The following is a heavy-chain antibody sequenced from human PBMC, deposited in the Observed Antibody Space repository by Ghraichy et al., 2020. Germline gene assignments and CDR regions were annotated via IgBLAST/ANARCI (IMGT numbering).Heavy chain of an antibody. Sequence: GGSLRLSCAASGFTFSSYNMNWVRQAPGKGLEWVSSISSGGDFIYQADSVKGRFTISIDNAKNSLFLQMNSLRGDDTAVYYCQRVGKYQRYYKMDVWGQGTTVTVSS. CDR2: ISSGGDFI. CDR3: QRVGKYQRYYKMDV. CDR1: GFTFSSYN. J-gene: IGHJ6*03. D-gene: IGHD2-2*01. V-gene: IGHV3-21*01.